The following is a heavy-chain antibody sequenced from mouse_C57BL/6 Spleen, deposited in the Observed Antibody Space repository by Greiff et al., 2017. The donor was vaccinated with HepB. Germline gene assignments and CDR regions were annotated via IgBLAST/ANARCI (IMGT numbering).Heavy chain of an antibody. V-gene: IGHV1-78*01. CDR2: IYPRDGST. CDR3: ARSYNFYDGYYWFAY. D-gene: IGHD2-3*01. Sequence: QVQLQQSDAELVKPGASVKISCKVSGYTFTDYTIHWMKQRPEQGLEWIGYIYPRDGSTKYNEKFKGKATLTADKSSSTAYMQLNSLTSEDSAVYFCARSYNFYDGYYWFAYWGQGTLVTVSA. J-gene: IGHJ3*01. CDR1: GYTFTDYT.